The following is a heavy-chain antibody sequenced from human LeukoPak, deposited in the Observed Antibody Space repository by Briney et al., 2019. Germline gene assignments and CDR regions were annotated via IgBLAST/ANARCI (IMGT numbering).Heavy chain of an antibody. J-gene: IGHJ4*02. Sequence: GGSLRLSCAASGFTFSSYSMNWVRQAPGKGLEWVSYINIISSEIYYGDSVKGRFTISTDNAKNSVYLQMNSLRDEDTAVYYCARDRAYAFDNWGQGTLVTVPS. D-gene: IGHD2-2*01. V-gene: IGHV3-48*02. CDR3: ARDRAYAFDN. CDR1: GFTFSSYS. CDR2: INIISSEI.